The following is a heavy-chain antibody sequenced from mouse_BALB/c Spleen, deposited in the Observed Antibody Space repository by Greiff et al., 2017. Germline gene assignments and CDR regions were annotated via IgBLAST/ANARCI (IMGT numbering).Heavy chain of an antibody. V-gene: IGHV1-7*01. CDR1: GYTFTSYW. CDR2: INPSTGYT. CDR3: ARCYYGNRYFDV. J-gene: IGHJ1*01. D-gene: IGHD2-1*01. Sequence: QVQLQQSGAELAKPGASVKMSCKASGYTFTSYWMHWVKQRPGQGLEWIGYINPSTGYTEYNQKFKDKATLTADKSSSTAYMQLSSLTSEDSAVYYCARCYYGNRYFDVWGAGTTVTVSS.